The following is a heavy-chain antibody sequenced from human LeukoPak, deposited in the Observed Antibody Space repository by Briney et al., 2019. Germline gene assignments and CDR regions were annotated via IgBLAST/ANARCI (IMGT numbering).Heavy chain of an antibody. CDR1: GFTLEDYT. D-gene: IGHD3-22*01. J-gene: IGHJ4*02. CDR2: ISWDGTT. CDR3: VKDLSYESSGHVLEY. V-gene: IGHV3-43*01. Sequence: GGSLRLSCVASGFTLEDYTMHWVRPAPGKTLAGVSLISWDGTTYYTDSVKGRFTISRDNSKNSLYLQMGTLRSEDTAFYYCVKDLSYESSGHVLEYWGQGTLVTVSP.